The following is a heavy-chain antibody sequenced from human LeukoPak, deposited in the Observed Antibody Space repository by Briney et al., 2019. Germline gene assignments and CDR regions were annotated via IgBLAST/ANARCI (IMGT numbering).Heavy chain of an antibody. Sequence: TSETLSLTCSVSGGSVSSSDYYWGWIRQPPGKGLEWIGSIYYNGNTYYNPSLKSRVTISVETSKMQFSLKLTSVTAADAALYYCARQEEQLVRGAFDLWGQGTLVTVSS. CDR3: ARQEEQLVRGAFDL. D-gene: IGHD6-6*01. CDR1: GGSVSSSDYY. CDR2: IYYNGNT. V-gene: IGHV4-39*01. J-gene: IGHJ3*01.